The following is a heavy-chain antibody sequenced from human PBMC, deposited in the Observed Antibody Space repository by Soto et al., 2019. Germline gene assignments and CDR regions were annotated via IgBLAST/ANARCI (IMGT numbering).Heavy chain of an antibody. J-gene: IGHJ5*02. D-gene: IGHD2-2*01. CDR3: ARKRGAPAARTREFDP. CDR1: GCTFSSYW. Sequence: GRSLRLSWTAFGCTFSSYWGHWVRQAPGKGLVWVSRINSDGSSTSYADSVKGRFTISRDNAKNTLYLQMNSLRAEDTAVYYCARKRGAPAARTREFDPWGQGTLVPVSS. CDR2: INSDGSST. V-gene: IGHV3-74*01.